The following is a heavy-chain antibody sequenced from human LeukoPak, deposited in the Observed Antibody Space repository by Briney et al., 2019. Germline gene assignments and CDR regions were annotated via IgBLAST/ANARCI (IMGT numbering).Heavy chain of an antibody. CDR3: AAGIAAAGPMDV. J-gene: IGHJ6*03. V-gene: IGHV1-2*02. D-gene: IGHD6-13*01. CDR2: IDPNRGGT. Sequence: GASVKVSCKASGYTFIGYYMHWVRQAPGQGLEWMGWIDPNRGGTKYAQKFQERVTITRDMSTSTAYMELSSLRSEDTAVYYCAAGIAAAGPMDVWGKGTTVTVSS. CDR1: GYTFIGYY.